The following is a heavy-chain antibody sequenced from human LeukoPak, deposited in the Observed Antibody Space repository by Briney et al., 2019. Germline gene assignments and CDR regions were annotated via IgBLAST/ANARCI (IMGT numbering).Heavy chain of an antibody. CDR1: GGSISSYY. Sequence: SETLSLTCTVSGGSISSYYWSWSRQPPGKGLEWIGYIYYSGSTNYNPSLKSRVTISVDTSKNQFSLKLSSVTAADTAVYYCASTPTLYCSSTSCVDYWGQGTLVTVSS. CDR2: IYYSGST. D-gene: IGHD2-2*01. CDR3: ASTPTLYCSSTSCVDY. V-gene: IGHV4-59*01. J-gene: IGHJ4*02.